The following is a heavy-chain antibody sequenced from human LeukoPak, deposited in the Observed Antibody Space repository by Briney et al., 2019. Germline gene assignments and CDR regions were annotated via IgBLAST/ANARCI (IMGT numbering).Heavy chain of an antibody. CDR3: ARSDTAMIPHFDY. CDR1: GFTFSSYG. Sequence: GGSLRLSCAASGFTFSSYGMHWVRQAPGKGLEWVAAIWYDGSNKYYADSVKGRFTISRDNSKNTLYLQMNSLRAEDTAVYYCARSDTAMIPHFDYWGQGTLVTVSS. CDR2: IWYDGSNK. J-gene: IGHJ4*02. V-gene: IGHV3-33*01. D-gene: IGHD5-18*01.